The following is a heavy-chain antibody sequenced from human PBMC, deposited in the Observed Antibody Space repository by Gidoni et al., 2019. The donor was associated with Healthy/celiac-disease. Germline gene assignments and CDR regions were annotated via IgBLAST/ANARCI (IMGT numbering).Heavy chain of an antibody. J-gene: IGHJ5*02. CDR2: ISGSGGST. V-gene: IGHV3-23*01. CDR1: GFTFSSYS. Sequence: EVQLLESGGGLVQPGGSLRLSCAASGFTFSSYSMSWVRQAPGKGLGGVAAISGSGGSTYDADSVKGRFTISRDNSKNTLYLQMNSLRAEDTAVYYCAKDPPGEYGSGYYLNWFDPWGQGTLVTVSS. D-gene: IGHD3-22*01. CDR3: AKDPPGEYGSGYYLNWFDP.